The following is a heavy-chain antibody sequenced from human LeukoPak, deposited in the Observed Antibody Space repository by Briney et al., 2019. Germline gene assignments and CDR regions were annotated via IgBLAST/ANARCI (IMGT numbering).Heavy chain of an antibody. Sequence: PSETLSLTCTVSGGSISSSNYYWGWIRQPPGKGLEWIGSIYYSGSTYYNPSLKSRVTISVDTSKNQFSLKLSSVTAADTAVYYCARVTGGNSKQFFIAAAGLYYFDYWGQGTLVTV. CDR2: IYYSGST. CDR1: GGSISSSNYY. D-gene: IGHD6-13*01. V-gene: IGHV4-39*07. CDR3: ARVTGGNSKQFFIAAAGLYYFDY. J-gene: IGHJ4*02.